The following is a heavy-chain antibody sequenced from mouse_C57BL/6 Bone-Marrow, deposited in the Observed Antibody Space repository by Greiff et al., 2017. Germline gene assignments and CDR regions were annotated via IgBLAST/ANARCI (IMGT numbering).Heavy chain of an antibody. J-gene: IGHJ4*01. D-gene: IGHD1-1*01. CDR3: ASNYYGSSPYDAIDY. Sequence: QVQLQQPGAELVKPGASVKMSCKASGYTFTSYWITWVKQRPGQGLEWIGDIYPGSGSTNYNEKFKSKATLTVDTSSSTAYMQLSSMTSEDSAVYYCASNYYGSSPYDAIDYWGQGTSVTVSS. CDR2: IYPGSGST. CDR1: GYTFTSYW. V-gene: IGHV1-55*01.